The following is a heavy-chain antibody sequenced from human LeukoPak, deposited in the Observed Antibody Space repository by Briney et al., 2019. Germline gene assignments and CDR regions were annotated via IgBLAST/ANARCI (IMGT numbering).Heavy chain of an antibody. V-gene: IGHV1-2*02. D-gene: IGHD3-10*02. J-gene: IGHJ6*03. CDR1: GGTFSSYA. CDR2: INPNRGGT. Sequence: ASVKVSCKASGGTFSSYAISWVRQAPGQGLEWMGWINPNRGGTNYAQEFQGRVTMTRDTSISTDYMELSRLRSDDTAVYYCARGGYYVQFSIWALGFPGSPNYYMDVWGKGTTVTISS. CDR3: ARGGYYVQFSIWALGFPGSPNYYMDV.